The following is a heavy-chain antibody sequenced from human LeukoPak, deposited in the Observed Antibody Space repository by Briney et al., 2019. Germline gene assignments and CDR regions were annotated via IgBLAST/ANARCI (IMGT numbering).Heavy chain of an antibody. V-gene: IGHV4-4*07. CDR2: IYSSGST. CDR3: ARSTDY. J-gene: IGHJ4*02. CDR1: GGSMTNYY. Sequence: SETLSLTCTVSGGSMTNYYWNWIRQPAGKGLEWIGHIYSSGSTNYNPSLKSRVTMSVDTSKKQFFLNPMSVTAADTAVYYCARSTDYWGQGILVTVSS.